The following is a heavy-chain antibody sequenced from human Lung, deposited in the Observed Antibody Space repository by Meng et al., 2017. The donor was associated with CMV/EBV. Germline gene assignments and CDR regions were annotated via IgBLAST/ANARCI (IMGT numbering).Heavy chain of an antibody. D-gene: IGHD3-3*01. CDR1: GGTFSSYA. CDR3: ASLSGYYHDFDY. Sequence: SVXVSCKASGGTFSSYAISWVRQAPGQGLEWMGGIIPIFGTANYAQKFQGRVTITTDESTSTAYMELSSLRSEDTAVYYCASLSGYYHDFDYLGQGTLVTFSS. CDR2: IIPIFGTA. V-gene: IGHV1-69*05. J-gene: IGHJ4*02.